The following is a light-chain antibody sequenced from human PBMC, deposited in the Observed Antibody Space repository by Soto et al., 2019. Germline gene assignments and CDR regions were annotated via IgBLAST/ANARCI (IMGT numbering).Light chain of an antibody. CDR3: QQYYTTPRT. Sequence: DIVMTQSPDSLAVSLGERATINCKSSQSVLYSSNNKNYLAWYQQKPRQPPKLLIYWASTRESGVPDRFSGSGSGTDFTLTISSLQAEDVAVYYCQQYYTTPRTFGHGTKVEIK. J-gene: IGKJ1*01. CDR2: WAS. CDR1: QSVLYSSNNKNY. V-gene: IGKV4-1*01.